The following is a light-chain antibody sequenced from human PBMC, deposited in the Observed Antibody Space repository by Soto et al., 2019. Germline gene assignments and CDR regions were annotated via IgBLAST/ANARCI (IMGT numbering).Light chain of an antibody. V-gene: IGKV1-39*01. J-gene: IGKJ1*01. CDR1: QTISGY. Sequence: DIQMTPSPSSLSASVVDRVTITCRASQTISGYLNWYQQESGKAPKLLIYTTSSLQSGVSSRFSGSGSGTDFTLTIRSLQPEDFATYYCQQTYRTPQTFGQGTKVDIK. CDR2: TTS. CDR3: QQTYRTPQT.